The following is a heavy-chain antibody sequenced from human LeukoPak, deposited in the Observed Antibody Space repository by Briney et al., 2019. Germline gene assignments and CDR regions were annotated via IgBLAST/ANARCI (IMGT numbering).Heavy chain of an antibody. Sequence: SSQTLSLTCTVSNGSISSDTYFWSWIRQPAGKGLEWIGRMSSSGISTYSPSLKSRVTISVDTSKNQFSLKLSSVTAADTAVYYCARGYTSGWSPALDIWGQGTMVTVSS. J-gene: IGHJ3*02. D-gene: IGHD6-19*01. V-gene: IGHV4-61*02. CDR2: MSSSGIS. CDR3: ARGYTSGWSPALDI. CDR1: NGSISSDTYF.